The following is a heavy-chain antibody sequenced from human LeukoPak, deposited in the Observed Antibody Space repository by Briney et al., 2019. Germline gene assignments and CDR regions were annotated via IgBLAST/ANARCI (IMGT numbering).Heavy chain of an antibody. CDR2: IWFDGSGT. CDR3: ARHASTHYFDS. Sequence: TGGYLRRSCVASGFTFSNYGMHWVRQAPGKGLEWVAIIWFDGSGTYYADSVKGRVTSSRDNSKNTLYLQMNSLRAEDTAMYYCARHASTHYFDSWGQGTLVTVSS. CDR1: GFTFSNYG. J-gene: IGHJ4*02. V-gene: IGHV3-33*01. D-gene: IGHD2/OR15-2a*01.